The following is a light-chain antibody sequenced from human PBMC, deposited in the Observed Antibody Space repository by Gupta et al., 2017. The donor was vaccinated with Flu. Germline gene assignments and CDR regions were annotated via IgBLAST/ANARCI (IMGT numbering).Light chain of an antibody. CDR2: SAS. CDR3: QHCDSSAPYT. Sequence: DIQMTKLPPSLPASIGDRTTITCRASRSMRTFVNWYQHRPGKAPILLIYSASKLQSGVPLRFTGSGSGTTVTLAISSLQPVDFATYSFQHCDSSAPYTFGQGTTVEIK. J-gene: IGKJ2*01. V-gene: IGKV1-39*01. CDR1: RSMRTF.